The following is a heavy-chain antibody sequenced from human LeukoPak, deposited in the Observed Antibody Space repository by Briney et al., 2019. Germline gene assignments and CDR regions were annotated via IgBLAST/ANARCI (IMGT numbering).Heavy chain of an antibody. CDR1: GFTFSSYG. Sequence: GGPLRLSCAASGFTFSSYGMHWVRQAPGKGLEWVAFIRYDGSNKYYADSVKGRFTISRDNSKNTLYLQMNSLRAEDTAVYYCAKDGDTAMVQYYYYYMDVWGKGTTVTVSS. CDR3: AKDGDTAMVQYYYYYMDV. D-gene: IGHD5-18*01. CDR2: IRYDGSNK. J-gene: IGHJ6*03. V-gene: IGHV3-30*02.